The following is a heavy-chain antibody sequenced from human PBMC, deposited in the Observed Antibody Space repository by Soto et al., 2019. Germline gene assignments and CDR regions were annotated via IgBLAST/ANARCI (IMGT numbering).Heavy chain of an antibody. J-gene: IGHJ4*02. CDR3: ARGRSDIAVVQVDF. D-gene: IGHD2-2*01. V-gene: IGHV4-31*03. Sequence: QVQLQESGPGLVKPSQTLSLTCTVSGGSISTGGYYWSWIRQYPGKGLEWIGYIYYTGSAHYNPSLTSRVTMAVDTSNNHFSLKLTSVTAADTAVYYFARGRSDIAVVQVDFWGPGTRVSVSS. CDR1: GGSISTGGYY. CDR2: IYYTGSA.